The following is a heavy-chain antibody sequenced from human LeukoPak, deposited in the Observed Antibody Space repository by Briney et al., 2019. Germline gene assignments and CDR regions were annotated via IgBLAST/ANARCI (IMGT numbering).Heavy chain of an antibody. CDR3: TRGLRYSSSGIDY. J-gene: IGHJ4*02. D-gene: IGHD6-6*01. Sequence: PGRSLRLSCTASGFTFGDYAMSWVRQAPGKGLEWVGFIRSKPYGGTTEYAASVKGRFTISRDDSKSFAYLQMNSLKTEDTAVYYCTRGLRYSSSGIDYWGQGTLVTVSS. CDR2: IRSKPYGGTT. CDR1: GFTFGDYA. V-gene: IGHV3-49*04.